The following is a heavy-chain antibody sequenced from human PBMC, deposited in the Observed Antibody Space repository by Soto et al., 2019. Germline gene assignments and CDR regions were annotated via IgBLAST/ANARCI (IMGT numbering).Heavy chain of an antibody. Sequence: GRSLLLSCAASGFTFSSYGMHWVRQAPGKGLKWVAVIWYDGSNKYYADSVKGRFTISRDNSKNTLYLQMNSLRAEDTAVYSCARVADGEPALPYYYYGMAVWGKGTRVAGSS. D-gene: IGHD4-17*01. CDR2: IWYDGSNK. V-gene: IGHV3-33*01. CDR1: GFTFSSYG. CDR3: ARVADGEPALPYYYYGMAV. J-gene: IGHJ6*01.